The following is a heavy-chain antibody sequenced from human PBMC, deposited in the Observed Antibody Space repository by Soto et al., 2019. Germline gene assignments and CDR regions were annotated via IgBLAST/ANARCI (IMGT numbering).Heavy chain of an antibody. V-gene: IGHV3-66*01. CDR3: ARDTLGGAYDFLH. CDR1: GFTVSNLY. Sequence: VQLEECGGGLVQPGRSLRLSCAASGFTVSNLYMTWVHQAPGKGLQWVAVISSGGSTYYADSVKGRFTISRDNSKNTLYLEMNSLRAEDTAVYYCARDTLGGAYDFLHGGQGTLVTVSS. CDR2: ISSGGST. D-gene: IGHD3-3*01. J-gene: IGHJ4*02.